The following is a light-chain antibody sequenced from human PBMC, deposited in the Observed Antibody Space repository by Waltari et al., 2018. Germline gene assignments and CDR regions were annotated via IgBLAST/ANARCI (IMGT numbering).Light chain of an antibody. J-gene: IGKJ4*01. V-gene: IGKV1-8*01. Sequence: AIRLTQAPFSIYASTGARVTITCRASQGISSYLAWYQQRPGKAPRLLVYAASTLQSGVPSRFSGSGSGTDFTLTIGCLQSEDFVSYYCQQYYTNPLTFGGGTKVEI. CDR2: AAS. CDR3: QQYYTNPLT. CDR1: QGISSY.